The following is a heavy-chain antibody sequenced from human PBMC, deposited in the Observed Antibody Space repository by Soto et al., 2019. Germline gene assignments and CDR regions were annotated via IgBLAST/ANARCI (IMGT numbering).Heavy chain of an antibody. CDR2: IIPIFGTA. V-gene: IGHV1-69*12. CDR3: AREAELVPPANRDHLFDP. Sequence: QVQLVQSGAEVKKPGSSVKVSCKASGGTFSSYAISWVRQAPGQGLEWMGGIIPIFGTANYAQKFQGRVTITADESTSTAYMELSSLRSEDTAVYYCAREAELVPPANRDHLFDPWGQGTLVTVSS. CDR1: GGTFSSYA. J-gene: IGHJ5*02. D-gene: IGHD2-2*01.